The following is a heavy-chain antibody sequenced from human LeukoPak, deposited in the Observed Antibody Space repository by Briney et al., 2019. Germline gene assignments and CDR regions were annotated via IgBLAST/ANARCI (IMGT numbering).Heavy chain of an antibody. D-gene: IGHD3-3*02. CDR2: IKSEGEGATT. V-gene: IGHV3-15*01. Sequence: GGSLRLSCVSAGFAIGTAWMSWVRQAPGKGLEWLGHIKSEGEGATTDYAAPAKGRFAISRDDSKNMIYLQMSSLKIDDTAIYYCIAHFPYFYGFDVWGKGTTVTVSS. J-gene: IGHJ6*04. CDR1: GFAIGTAW. CDR3: IAHFPYFYGFDV.